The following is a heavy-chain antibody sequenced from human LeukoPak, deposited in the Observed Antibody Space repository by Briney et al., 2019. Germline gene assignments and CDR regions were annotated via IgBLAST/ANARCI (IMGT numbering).Heavy chain of an antibody. Sequence: ASVKVSCKASGYTFTSYYMHWVRQAPGQGLEWMGIINPSGGSTSYAQKFQGRVTMTRDTSTSTVYMELSSLRSEDTAVYYCARDPRGYSYGYDGMDVWGQGTTVTVSS. CDR3: ARDPRGYSYGYDGMDV. CDR2: INPSGGST. J-gene: IGHJ6*02. CDR1: GYTFTSYY. D-gene: IGHD5-18*01. V-gene: IGHV1-46*01.